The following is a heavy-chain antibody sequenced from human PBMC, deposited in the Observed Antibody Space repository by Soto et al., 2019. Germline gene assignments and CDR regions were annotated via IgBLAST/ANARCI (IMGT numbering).Heavy chain of an antibody. CDR2: IYHSGST. D-gene: IGHD6-6*01. J-gene: IGHJ4*02. CDR1: GGSISSGGYS. Sequence: PSETLSLTCAVSGGSISSGGYSWSWIRQPPGKGLEWIGYIYHSGSTYYNPSLKSRVAISLDTSKNQFSLSLNSVTAADTAVYYCARSSIEPRVFMYPFDSWGQG. CDR3: ARSSIEPRVFMYPFDS. V-gene: IGHV4-30-2*01.